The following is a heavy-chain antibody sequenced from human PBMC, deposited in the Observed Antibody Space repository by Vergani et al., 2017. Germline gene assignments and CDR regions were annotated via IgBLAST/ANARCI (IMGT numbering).Heavy chain of an antibody. CDR2: IYYSGST. D-gene: IGHD2-8*01. V-gene: IGHV4-39*07. CDR1: GGSISSSSYY. J-gene: IGHJ4*02. Sequence: QLQLQVSGPGLVKPSETLSLTCTVSGGSISSSSYYWGWIRQPPGKGLEWIGSIYYSGSTYYNPSLKSRVTISVDTSKNQFSLKLSSVTAADTAVYYCARKVWGDGVTFDYWGQGTLVTVSS. CDR3: ARKVWGDGVTFDY.